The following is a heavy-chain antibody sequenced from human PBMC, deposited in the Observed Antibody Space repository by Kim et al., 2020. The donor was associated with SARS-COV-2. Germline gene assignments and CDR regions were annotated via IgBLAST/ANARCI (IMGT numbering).Heavy chain of an antibody. Sequence: SETLSLTCTVSGSSIGSGYYWGWIRQPPGRGLEWIGSISHSGHSYYNPSLQSRVTISVHTSKKQFSLKLKSVTAADTAVYYCARKVVSGWYNFDMWGQG. J-gene: IGHJ3*02. CDR3: ARKVVSGWYNFDM. V-gene: IGHV4-38-2*02. CDR1: GSSIGSGYY. D-gene: IGHD6-13*01. CDR2: ISHSGHS.